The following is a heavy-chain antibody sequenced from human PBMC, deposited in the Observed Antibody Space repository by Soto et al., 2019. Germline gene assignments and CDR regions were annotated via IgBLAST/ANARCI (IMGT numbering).Heavy chain of an antibody. J-gene: IGHJ6*03. Sequence: ASVKVSCKASGYTFTSYDINWVRQATGQGLEWMGWMNPNSGNTGYAQKFQGRVTMTRNTSISTAYMELSSLRSEDTAVYYCCVVVVAATPRHYYYYMDVWGKGTPVTVSS. D-gene: IGHD2-15*01. CDR2: MNPNSGNT. V-gene: IGHV1-8*01. CDR1: GYTFTSYD. CDR3: CVVVVAATPRHYYYYMDV.